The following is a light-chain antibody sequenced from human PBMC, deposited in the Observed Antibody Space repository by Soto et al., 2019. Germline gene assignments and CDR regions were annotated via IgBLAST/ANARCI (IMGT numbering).Light chain of an antibody. CDR2: EVY. CDR3: ASFTTSTTLV. V-gene: IGLV2-14*01. Sequence: QSVLTQPASMSGSPGQSITISCTGTSSDVGAYNYVSWYQQHPGKAPKLMIYEVYNRPSGVSGRFSGSKSGNTASLTISGLQAEDEADYYCASFTTSTTLVFGGGTKLTVL. CDR1: SSDVGAYNY. J-gene: IGLJ3*02.